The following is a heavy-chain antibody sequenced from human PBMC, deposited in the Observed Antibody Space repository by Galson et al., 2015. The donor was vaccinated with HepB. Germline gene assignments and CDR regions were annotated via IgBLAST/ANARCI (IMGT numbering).Heavy chain of an antibody. J-gene: IGHJ4*02. CDR2: INAGNGYT. V-gene: IGHV1-3*01. D-gene: IGHD2-15*01. Sequence: SVKVSCKASGYTFSSYVMHWVRQAPGQRLEWMGWINAGNGYTKYSQKFQGRVTITRDTTASTAYMELSRLRSEDTAVYYCARGGGTPPFDYWGQGTLVTVSS. CDR1: GYTFSSYV. CDR3: ARGGGTPPFDY.